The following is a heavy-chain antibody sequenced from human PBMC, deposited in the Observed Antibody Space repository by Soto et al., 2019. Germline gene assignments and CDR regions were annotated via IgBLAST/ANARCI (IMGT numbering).Heavy chain of an antibody. J-gene: IGHJ4*02. D-gene: IGHD3-16*01. CDR3: AQDRGWGVVSPYNDS. V-gene: IGHV3-23*01. CDR1: GFTFRNFV. CDR2: ILATGGQT. Sequence: EVQLLESGGGVVQPGGSLRLSCAASGFTFRNFVMSWVRQAPGKRLEWVSAILATGGQTFYEDSVKGRFPISIDNSNNMVYLQIDSLRDEDTALYFCAQDRGWGVVSPYNDSWGQGTLVTVSS.